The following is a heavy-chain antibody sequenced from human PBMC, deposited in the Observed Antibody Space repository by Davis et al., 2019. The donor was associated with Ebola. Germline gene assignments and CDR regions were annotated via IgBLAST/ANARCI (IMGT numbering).Heavy chain of an antibody. CDR3: ARDWGVLYGMDV. CDR2: ISSSGSTI. CDR1: GFTFSSYE. J-gene: IGHJ6*02. Sequence: GGSLRLSCAASGFTFSSYEMNWVRQAPGKWLEWVSYISSSGSTIYYADSVKGRFTISRDNAKNSLYLQMNSLRAEDTAVYYCARDWGVLYGMDVWGQGTTVTVSS. D-gene: IGHD3-10*01. V-gene: IGHV3-48*03.